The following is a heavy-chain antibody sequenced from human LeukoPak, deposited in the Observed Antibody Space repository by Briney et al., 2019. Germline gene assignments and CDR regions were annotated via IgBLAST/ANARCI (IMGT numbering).Heavy chain of an antibody. CDR1: GFTLSSYA. Sequence: GGSLRLSCAASGFTLSSYAMSWVRQAPGKGLEWVSAISGSGGSTYYADSVKGRFTISRDNSKNTLYLQMNSLRAEDTAVYYCAKDLVYSSSWEDAFDIWGQGTMVTVSS. D-gene: IGHD6-13*01. CDR3: AKDLVYSSSWEDAFDI. CDR2: ISGSGGST. V-gene: IGHV3-23*01. J-gene: IGHJ3*02.